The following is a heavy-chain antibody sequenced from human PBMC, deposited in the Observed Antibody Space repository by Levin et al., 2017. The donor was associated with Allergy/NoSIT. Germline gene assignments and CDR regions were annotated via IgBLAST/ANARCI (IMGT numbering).Heavy chain of an antibody. J-gene: IGHJ4*02. CDR3: TKDDLFARGATYRYSGFDS. CDR2: IVDSGTNT. Sequence: PGGSLRLSCAASGFTFSSYAMSWVRQAPGKGLEWVSGIVDSGTNTYYADSVKGRFTISRDNSKNTLNLQMNSLRAEDTAIYYCTKDDLFARGATYRYSGFDSWGQGTLVTVSS. D-gene: IGHD3-10*01. V-gene: IGHV3-23*01. CDR1: GFTFSSYA.